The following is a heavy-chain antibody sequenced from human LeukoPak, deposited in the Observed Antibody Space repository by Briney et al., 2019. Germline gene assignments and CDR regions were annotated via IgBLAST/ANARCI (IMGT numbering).Heavy chain of an antibody. CDR2: IYYSGST. D-gene: IGHD2/OR15-2a*01. Sequence: SETLSLTCTVSGGSISSSSYYWGWIRQPPGKGLEWIGSIYYSGSTYYNPSLKSRVTISVDTSKNQFSLKLSSVTAADTAVYFCARESGASAIVAFHVWGQGTVVTVSS. CDR1: GGSISSSSYY. V-gene: IGHV4-39*07. CDR3: ARESGASAIVAFHV. J-gene: IGHJ3*01.